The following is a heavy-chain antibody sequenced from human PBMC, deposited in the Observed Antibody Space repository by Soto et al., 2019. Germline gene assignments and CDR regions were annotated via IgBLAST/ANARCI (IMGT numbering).Heavy chain of an antibody. V-gene: IGHV1-46*01. D-gene: IGHD3-22*01. CDR1: GYTFTSYY. Sequence: ASVKVSCKASGYTFTSYYMHWVRQAPGQGLEWMGIINPSGGSTSYAQKFQGRVTMTRDTSTSTVYMELSSLRSEDTAVHYCWGYYYDSSGYYDAFDIWGQGTTVTVSS. CDR3: WGYYYDSSGYYDAFDI. CDR2: INPSGGST. J-gene: IGHJ3*02.